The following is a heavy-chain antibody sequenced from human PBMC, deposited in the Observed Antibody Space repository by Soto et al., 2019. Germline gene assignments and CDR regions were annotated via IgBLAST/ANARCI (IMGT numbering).Heavy chain of an antibody. J-gene: IGHJ4*02. Sequence: HITLKESGPTLVKPTQTLTLTCTFSGFLLSTSEVGVGWIRQPPGKALEWLALVYWDGDKGYSPSLKSRLTIMKDTSKNQVVLIMANMDPVDTPTYYCVQTHKWLRFDYWGQGTLVTASS. CDR2: VYWDGDK. V-gene: IGHV2-5*02. D-gene: IGHD5-12*01. CDR1: GFLLSTSEVG. CDR3: VQTHKWLRFDY.